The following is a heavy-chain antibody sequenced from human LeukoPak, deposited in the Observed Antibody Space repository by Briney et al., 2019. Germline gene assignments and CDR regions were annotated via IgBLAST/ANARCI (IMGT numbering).Heavy chain of an antibody. Sequence: SETLSLTCAVSGGSFSSSGYHWAWIRQPPGKGLEWIGTIDKSGTTYYKSSLKGRVIFSVDPSKNQFSLKLSAVYSSATADYYCARISGPQFMDVWGKGTTVTVSS. CDR1: GGSFSSSGYH. V-gene: IGHV4-39*01. CDR3: ARISGPQFMDV. J-gene: IGHJ6*03. CDR2: IDKSGTT.